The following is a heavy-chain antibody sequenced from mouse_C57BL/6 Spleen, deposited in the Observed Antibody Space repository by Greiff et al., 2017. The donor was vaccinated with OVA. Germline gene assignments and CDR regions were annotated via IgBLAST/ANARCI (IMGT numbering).Heavy chain of an antibody. CDR2: INPYNGGT. V-gene: IGHV1-19*01. J-gene: IGHJ3*01. Sequence: EVHLVESGPVLVKPGASVKMSCKASGYTFTDYYMNWVKQSHGKSLEWIGVINPYNGGTSYNQKFKGKATLTVDKSSSTAYMELNSLTSEDSAVYYCARYYYGSSAWFAYWGQGTLVTVSA. CDR3: ARYYYGSSAWFAY. CDR1: GYTFTDYY. D-gene: IGHD1-1*01.